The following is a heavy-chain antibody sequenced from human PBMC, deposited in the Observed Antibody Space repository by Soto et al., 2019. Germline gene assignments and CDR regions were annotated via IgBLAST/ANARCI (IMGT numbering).Heavy chain of an antibody. CDR2: IYYSGST. D-gene: IGHD2-15*01. Sequence: PSETLSLTCTVSGGSISSGGYYWSWIRQHPGKGLEWIGYIYYSGSTYYNPSLKSRVTISVDTSKNQFSLKLSSVTVADTAVYYCARGPSGGRNWFDPWGQGTLVTVSS. CDR3: ARGPSGGRNWFDP. V-gene: IGHV4-31*03. J-gene: IGHJ5*02. CDR1: GGSISSGGYY.